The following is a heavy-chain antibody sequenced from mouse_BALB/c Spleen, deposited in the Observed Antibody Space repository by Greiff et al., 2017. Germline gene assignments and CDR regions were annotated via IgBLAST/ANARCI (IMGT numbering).Heavy chain of an antibody. D-gene: IGHD1-1*01. J-gene: IGHJ4*01. CDR2: ISYSGST. CDR1: GYSITSGY. V-gene: IGHV3-8*02. Sequence: EVKVEESGPGLVKPSQSLSLTCTVTGYSITSGYWNWIRKFPGNKLEYMGYISYSGSTYYNPSLKSRISITRDTSKNQYYLQLNSVTTEDTATYYCARFTTVVDYYAMDYWGQGTSVTVSS. CDR3: ARFTTVVDYYAMDY.